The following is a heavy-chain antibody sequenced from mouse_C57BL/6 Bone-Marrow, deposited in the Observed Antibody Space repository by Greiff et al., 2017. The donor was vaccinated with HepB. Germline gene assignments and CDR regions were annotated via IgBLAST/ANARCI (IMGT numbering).Heavy chain of an antibody. CDR2: ILPGSGST. D-gene: IGHD1-1*01. CDR1: GYTFTGYW. Sequence: VQVVESGAELMKPGASVKLSCKATGYTFTGYWIEWVKQRPGHGLEWIGEILPGSGSTNYNEKFKGKATFTADTSSNTAYMQLSSLTTEDSAIYYCARDPFYYGSSPYYFDYWGQGTTLTVSS. CDR3: ARDPFYYGSSPYYFDY. J-gene: IGHJ2*01. V-gene: IGHV1-9*01.